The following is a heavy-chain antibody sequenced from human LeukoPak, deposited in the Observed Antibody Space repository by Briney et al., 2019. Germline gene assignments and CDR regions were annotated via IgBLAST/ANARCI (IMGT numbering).Heavy chain of an antibody. D-gene: IGHD3-9*01. Sequence: GGSLRLSCAASGFTFSSYAISWVRQAPGKGLEWVSAISGSGGSTYYADSVKGRFTISRDNSKNTLYLQMNSLRAEDTAVYYCAKLGMTYYDILTGYQGIHDAFDIWGQGTMVTVSS. CDR2: ISGSGGST. CDR1: GFTFSSYA. J-gene: IGHJ3*02. V-gene: IGHV3-23*01. CDR3: AKLGMTYYDILTGYQGIHDAFDI.